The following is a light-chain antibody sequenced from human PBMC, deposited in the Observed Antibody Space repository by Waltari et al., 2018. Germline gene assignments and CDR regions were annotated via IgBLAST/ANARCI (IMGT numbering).Light chain of an antibody. CDR3: TSFTRAKTWV. CDR1: GSDIGAFNS. CDR2: GVS. Sequence: QSALTQPASVSGSPRQSITISCTGTGSDIGAFNSVSWYQQHSGKAPRLIIFGVSDRPSGISNRFSGSKSGNTASLTISGLQAEDEADYYCTSFTRAKTWVFGGGTKVTVL. V-gene: IGLV2-14*03. J-gene: IGLJ3*02.